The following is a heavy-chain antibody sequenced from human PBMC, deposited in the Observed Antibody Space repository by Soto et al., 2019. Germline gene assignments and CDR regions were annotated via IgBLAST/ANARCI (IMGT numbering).Heavy chain of an antibody. J-gene: IGHJ3*02. CDR2: INHSGST. D-gene: IGHD3-22*01. CDR1: GGSFSGYY. V-gene: IGHV4-34*01. Sequence: ETLSLTCAVYGGSFSGYYWSWIRQPPGKGLEWIGEINHSGSTNYNPSLKSRVTISVDTSKNQFSLKLSSVTAADTAVYYCARIDPSVYYYDSSGYSRNAFEFWAKGPM. CDR3: ARIDPSVYYYDSSGYSRNAFEF.